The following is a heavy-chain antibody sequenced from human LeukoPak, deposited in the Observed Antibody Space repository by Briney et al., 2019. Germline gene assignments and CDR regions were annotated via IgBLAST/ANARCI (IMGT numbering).Heavy chain of an antibody. CDR1: GGSFSGYY. Sequence: PSETLSLTWAMDGGSFSGYYWSWIRQPPGKGLEWIGEINHSGSTNYNPSLKSRVTISVDTSKNQFSLKLSSVTAADTAVYYCARRIPRYYYDSSGLYYFDYWGQGTLVTVSS. V-gene: IGHV4-34*01. J-gene: IGHJ4*02. CDR2: INHSGST. CDR3: ARRIPRYYYDSSGLYYFDY. D-gene: IGHD3-22*01.